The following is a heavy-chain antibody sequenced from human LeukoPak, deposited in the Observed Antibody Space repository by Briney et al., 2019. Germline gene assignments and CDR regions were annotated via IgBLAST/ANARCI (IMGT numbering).Heavy chain of an antibody. CDR1: GYTFTSYG. CDR2: ISAYNGNT. Sequence: GASVKVSCKASGYTFTSYGISWVRQAPGQGLEWMGWISAYNGNTNYAQKLQGRVTMTTDTSTSTAYMELRSLRSDDTAVYYCARDRFGELSYYYGMDVWGQGTTVTVSS. J-gene: IGHJ6*02. D-gene: IGHD3-10*01. V-gene: IGHV1-18*01. CDR3: ARDRFGELSYYYGMDV.